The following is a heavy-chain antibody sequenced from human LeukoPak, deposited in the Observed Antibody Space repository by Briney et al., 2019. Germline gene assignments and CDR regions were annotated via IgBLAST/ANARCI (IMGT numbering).Heavy chain of an antibody. CDR2: IYHSGST. CDR1: GGSISSGGYS. Sequence: PSQTLSLTCAVSGGSISSGGYSWSWIRQPPGKGLEWIGYIYHSGSTYYNPSLKSRVTISVDRSKNQFSLKLSSVTAADTAVYYCARASWGVYYGSGSYYPYYYYYGMDVWAKGPRSPSP. D-gene: IGHD3-10*01. V-gene: IGHV4-30-2*01. CDR3: ARASWGVYYGSGSYYPYYYYYGMDV. J-gene: IGHJ6*02.